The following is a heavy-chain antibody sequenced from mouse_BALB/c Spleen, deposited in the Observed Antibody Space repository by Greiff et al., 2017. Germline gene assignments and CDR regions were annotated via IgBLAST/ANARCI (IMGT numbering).Heavy chain of an antibody. CDR3: ARDDYYDYDAGYYFDY. D-gene: IGHD2-4*01. CDR1: GYSITSGYY. Sequence: EVQLQQSGPGLVKPSQSLSLTCSVTGYSITSGYYWNWIRQFPGNKLEWMGYISYDGSNNYNPSLKNRISITRDTSKNQFFLKLNSVTTEDTATYYCARDDYYDYDAGYYFDYWGQGTTLTVSS. CDR2: ISYDGSN. J-gene: IGHJ2*01. V-gene: IGHV3-6*02.